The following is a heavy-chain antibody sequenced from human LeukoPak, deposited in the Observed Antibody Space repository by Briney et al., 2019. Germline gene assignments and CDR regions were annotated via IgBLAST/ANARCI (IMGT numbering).Heavy chain of an antibody. J-gene: IGHJ4*02. CDR1: GFTFSSYS. Sequence: GGSLRLSCAAPGFTFSSYSMNWVRQAPGKGLEWVSSISSSSSYIYYADSVKGRFTISRGNAKNSLYLQMNSLRAEDTAVYYCARDWNIPPSDWGQGTLVTVSS. V-gene: IGHV3-21*01. CDR3: ARDWNIPPSD. CDR2: ISSSSSYI. D-gene: IGHD2-2*02.